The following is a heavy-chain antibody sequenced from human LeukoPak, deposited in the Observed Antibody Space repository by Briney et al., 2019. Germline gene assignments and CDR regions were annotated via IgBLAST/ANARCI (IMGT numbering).Heavy chain of an antibody. D-gene: IGHD3-22*01. J-gene: IGHJ1*01. CDR2: INTNTGNP. CDR3: AREDYYDSSGYYYVGYFQH. V-gene: IGHV7-4-1*02. CDR1: GYTFTSYA. Sequence: ASVKVSCKASGYTFTSYAMNWVRQAPGQGLEWMGWINTNTGNPTYAQGFTGRFVFSLDTPVSTAYLQISSLKAEDTAVYYCAREDYYDSSGYYYVGYFQHWGQGTLVTVSS.